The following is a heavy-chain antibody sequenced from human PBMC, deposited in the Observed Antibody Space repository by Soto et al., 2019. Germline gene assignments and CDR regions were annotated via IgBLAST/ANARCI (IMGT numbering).Heavy chain of an antibody. D-gene: IGHD2-15*01. CDR1: GFTFSSYA. CDR2: ISYDGSNK. CDR3: ARGPYCSGGSCNAFDI. V-gene: IGHV3-30-3*01. Sequence: QVQLVESGGGVVQPGRSLRLSCAASGFTFSSYAMHWVRQAPGTGLEWVAVISYDGSNKYYADSVKGRFTISRDNSKNTLYLQMNSLRAEDTAVYYCARGPYCSGGSCNAFDIWGQGTMVTVSS. J-gene: IGHJ3*02.